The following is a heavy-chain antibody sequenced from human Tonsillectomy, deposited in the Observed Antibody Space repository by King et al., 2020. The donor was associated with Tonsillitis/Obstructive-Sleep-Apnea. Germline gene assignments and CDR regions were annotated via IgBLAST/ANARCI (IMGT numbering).Heavy chain of an antibody. V-gene: IGHV4-34*01. CDR3: ARGRYNWNSD. Sequence: VQLPQWGAGLLKPSETLSLTCAVYGGSFSGYYWSWIRQPPGKGLEWIGEINHSGSTNYNPSLKSRVTISVDTSKNQFSLKLSSVTAADTAVYYCARGRYNWNSDWGQGTLVTVSS. J-gene: IGHJ4*02. CDR2: INHSGST. D-gene: IGHD1-7*01. CDR1: GGSFSGYY.